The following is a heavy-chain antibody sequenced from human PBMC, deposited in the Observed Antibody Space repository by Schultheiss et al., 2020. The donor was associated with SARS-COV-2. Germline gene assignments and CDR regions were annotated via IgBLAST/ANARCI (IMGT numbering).Heavy chain of an antibody. CDR1: GGSISSGSYY. Sequence: SQTLSLTCTVSGGSISSGSYYWSWIRQPAGKGLEWIGRIYTSGSTNYNPSLKSRVTISVDTSKNQFSLKLSSVTAADTAVYYCARGKWELLGFDYWGQGTLVTVSS. V-gene: IGHV4-61*02. CDR2: IYTSGST. J-gene: IGHJ4*02. CDR3: ARGKWELLGFDY. D-gene: IGHD1-26*01.